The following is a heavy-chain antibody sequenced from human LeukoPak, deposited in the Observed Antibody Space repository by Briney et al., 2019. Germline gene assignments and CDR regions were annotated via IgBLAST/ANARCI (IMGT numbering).Heavy chain of an antibody. Sequence: ASVKVSCKASGYTFTSYGISWVRQAPGQGLEWMGWISAYNGNTNYAQKLQGRVTMTTDTSTSTAYMELSSLRSEDTAVYYCASFRNVVVPAAISARQGNTYNWFDPWGQGTLVTVSS. CDR2: ISAYNGNT. D-gene: IGHD2-2*01. V-gene: IGHV1-18*01. J-gene: IGHJ5*02. CDR3: ASFRNVVVPAAISARQGNTYNWFDP. CDR1: GYTFTSYG.